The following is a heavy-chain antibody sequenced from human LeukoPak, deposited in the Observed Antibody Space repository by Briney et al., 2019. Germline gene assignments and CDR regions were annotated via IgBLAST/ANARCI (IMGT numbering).Heavy chain of an antibody. CDR2: IIPIFGTA. CDR1: GGTFCSYA. CDR3: ARGRTAMGLFDY. Sequence: GTSVKVSCKASGGTFCSYAISWVRQAPGQGLEWMGGIIPIFGTANYAQKFQGRVTITADESTSTAYMELSSLRSEDTAVYYCARGRTAMGLFDYWGQGTLVTVSS. J-gene: IGHJ4*02. V-gene: IGHV1-69*13. D-gene: IGHD5-18*01.